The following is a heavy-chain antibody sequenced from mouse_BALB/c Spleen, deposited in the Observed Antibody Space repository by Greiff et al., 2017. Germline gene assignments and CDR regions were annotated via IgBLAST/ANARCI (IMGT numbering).Heavy chain of an antibody. J-gene: IGHJ2*01. V-gene: IGHV1-87*01. Sequence: QVQLQQSGAELARPGASVKLSCKASGYTFTSYWMQWVKQRPGQGLEWIGAIYPGDGDTRYTQKFKGKATLTADKSSSTAYMQLSSLASEDSAVYYCARRGLTVFDYWGQGTTLTVSS. CDR3: ARRGLTVFDY. CDR2: IYPGDGDT. D-gene: IGHD4-1*01. CDR1: GYTFTSYW.